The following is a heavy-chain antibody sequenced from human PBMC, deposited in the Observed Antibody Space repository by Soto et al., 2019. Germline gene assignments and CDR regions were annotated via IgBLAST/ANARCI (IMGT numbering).Heavy chain of an antibody. Sequence: GGSLRLSCAASGFTFSSYGMHWVRQAPGKGLEWVAVISYDGSNKYYADSVKGRFTISRDNSKNTLYLQMNSLRAEDTAVYYCAKGPYGGYSYGYYFDYWGQGTLVTVSS. J-gene: IGHJ4*02. D-gene: IGHD5-18*01. CDR2: ISYDGSNK. CDR3: AKGPYGGYSYGYYFDY. V-gene: IGHV3-30*18. CDR1: GFTFSSYG.